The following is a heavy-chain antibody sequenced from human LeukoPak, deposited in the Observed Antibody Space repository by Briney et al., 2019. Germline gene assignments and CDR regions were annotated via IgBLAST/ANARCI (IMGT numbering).Heavy chain of an antibody. CDR1: GYTFTSYG. D-gene: IGHD2-15*01. V-gene: IGHV1-18*01. J-gene: IGHJ5*02. CDR2: ISGYNDNT. Sequence: ASVKVSCKASGYTFTSYGISWVRQAPEQGLEWMGWISGYNDNTNHAQKFQGRVTMTTDTSTRTAYMELRSLRFDDTAVYYCARAYCSGVSCYSNWFDPWGQGTLVTVSS. CDR3: ARAYCSGVSCYSNWFDP.